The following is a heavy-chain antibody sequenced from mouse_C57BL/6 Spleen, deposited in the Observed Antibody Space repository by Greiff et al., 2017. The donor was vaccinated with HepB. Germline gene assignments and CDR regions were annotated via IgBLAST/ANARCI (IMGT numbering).Heavy chain of an antibody. CDR2: IYPGSGST. CDR1: GYTFTSYW. J-gene: IGHJ4*01. Sequence: VQLQQSGAELVKPGASVKMSCKASGYTFTSYWITWVKQRPGQGLEWIGDIYPGSGSTNYNEKFKSKATLTVDTSSSTAYMQLSSLTSEDSAVYYCAITTVVATEYAMDYWGQGTSVTVSS. V-gene: IGHV1-55*01. CDR3: AITTVVATEYAMDY. D-gene: IGHD1-1*01.